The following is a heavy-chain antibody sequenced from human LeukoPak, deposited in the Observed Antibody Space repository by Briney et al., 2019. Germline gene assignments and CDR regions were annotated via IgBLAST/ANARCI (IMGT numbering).Heavy chain of an antibody. J-gene: IGHJ4*02. CDR1: TFTFSTYW. CDR2: INGDGSTT. D-gene: IGHD3-10*01. CDR3: ATGSGSYYDS. V-gene: IGHV3-74*01. Sequence: GGSLRLSCEASTFTFSTYWMHWVRQAPGKGLVWVSYINGDGSTTNYAESVKGRLTISRDNAKNTLYLQMNSLRAEDTAVYYCATGSGSYYDSWGLGTLVTVSS.